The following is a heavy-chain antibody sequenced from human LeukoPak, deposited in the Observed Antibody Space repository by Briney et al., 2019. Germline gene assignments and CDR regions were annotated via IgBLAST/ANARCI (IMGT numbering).Heavy chain of an antibody. D-gene: IGHD3-16*02. CDR3: SIDYDYAWGSYRLGY. J-gene: IGHJ4*02. V-gene: IGHV3-15*01. CDR2: IKSKADGGTT. CDR1: GFTFSNAW. Sequence: PGGSLRLSCAASGFTFSNAWMTWVRQAPGKGLEWVGRIKSKADGGTTDDAAPVKGRFTISRDDSKNTLYLQMNSLKTEDTAVYYCSIDYDYAWGSYRLGYWGQGTLVTVSS.